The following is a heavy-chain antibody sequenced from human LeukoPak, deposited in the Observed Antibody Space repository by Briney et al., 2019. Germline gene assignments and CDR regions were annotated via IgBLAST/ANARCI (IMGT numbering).Heavy chain of an antibody. V-gene: IGHV3-23*01. Sequence: GGSLRLSCAASGFTFSSYAMSWVRQAPGKGLEWVSAISGSGGSTYYADSVKGRFTISRDNSKNTLYLQMNSLRAEDTAVYYCARVQSSSWYTNYYYGMDVWGQGPRSPSP. CDR1: GFTFSSYA. D-gene: IGHD6-13*01. CDR2: ISGSGGST. CDR3: ARVQSSSWYTNYYYGMDV. J-gene: IGHJ6*02.